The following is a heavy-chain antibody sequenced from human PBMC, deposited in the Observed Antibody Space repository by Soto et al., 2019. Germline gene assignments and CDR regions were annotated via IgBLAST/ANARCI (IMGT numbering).Heavy chain of an antibody. D-gene: IGHD6-13*01. CDR1: GFTFSTYE. CDR3: ARFGLSSSLHPSIDF. V-gene: IGHV3-48*03. CDR2: ISSGGTTI. Sequence: GGSLRLSCAASGFTFSTYEMNWVRQAPGKGLEWISCISSGGTTIYYADSVKGRFTISRDNARNSLYLQMNSLRAEDTAVYHCARFGLSSSLHPSIDFWGQGTLVTVSS. J-gene: IGHJ4*02.